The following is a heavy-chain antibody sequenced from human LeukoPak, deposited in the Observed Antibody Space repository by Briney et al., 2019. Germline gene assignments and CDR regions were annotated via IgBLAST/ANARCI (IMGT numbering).Heavy chain of an antibody. Sequence: GGSLRLSCAASGFTSSSYWMSWVRQAPGKGLEWVANIKQDGSEKYYVDSVKGRFTISRDNAKNSLYLQMNSLRAEDTAVYYCARVPLFMGYYMDVWGKGTTVTVSS. CDR2: IKQDGSEK. CDR3: ARVPLFMGYYMDV. J-gene: IGHJ6*03. D-gene: IGHD3-10*01. CDR1: GFTSSSYW. V-gene: IGHV3-7*01.